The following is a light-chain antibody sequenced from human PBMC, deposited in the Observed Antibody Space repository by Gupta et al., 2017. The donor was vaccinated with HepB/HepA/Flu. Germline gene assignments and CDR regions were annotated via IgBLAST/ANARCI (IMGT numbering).Light chain of an antibody. V-gene: IGKV1-39*01. CDR2: AAS. Sequence: DIQMTQSPSSLSASVGDRDTITCRASQSISSYLNWYQQKPGKAPKLLIYAASSLQSGVPSRFSGSGSGTDFTLTISSLQPEDFATYYCQQCYSTPQTFGQGTKVEIK. CDR1: QSISSY. CDR3: QQCYSTPQT. J-gene: IGKJ1*01.